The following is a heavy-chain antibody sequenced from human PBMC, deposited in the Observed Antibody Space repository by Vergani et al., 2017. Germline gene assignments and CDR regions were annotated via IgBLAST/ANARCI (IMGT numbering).Heavy chain of an antibody. Sequence: EVQLVQSGAEVKKPGATMKISCKVSGYTFTDHYMLWVKQAPGKGLEWMGLVDPEDGETIYAEKFKGRVTITADTSTDTDHLELSSLRSEDTAVYYCATPQTVTTGGMEVWGKGTTVIVSS. D-gene: IGHD4-17*01. J-gene: IGHJ6*04. CDR2: VDPEDGET. CDR3: ATPQTVTTGGMEV. V-gene: IGHV1-69-2*01. CDR1: GYTFTDHY.